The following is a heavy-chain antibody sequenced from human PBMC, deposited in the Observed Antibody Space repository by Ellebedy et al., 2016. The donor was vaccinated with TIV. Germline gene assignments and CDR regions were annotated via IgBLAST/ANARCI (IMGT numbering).Heavy chain of an antibody. CDR3: ARDLGGWYFDL. D-gene: IGHD1-26*01. V-gene: IGHV3-11*01. CDR1: GFTFSDYY. CDR2: ISSSGSTI. J-gene: IGHJ2*01. Sequence: GESLKISCAASGFTFSDYYMSWIRQAPGKGLEWVSYISSSGSTIYYADSVKGRFTISRDNAKNALYLQMNSLRAEDTAVYYCARDLGGWYFDLWGRGTLVTVSS.